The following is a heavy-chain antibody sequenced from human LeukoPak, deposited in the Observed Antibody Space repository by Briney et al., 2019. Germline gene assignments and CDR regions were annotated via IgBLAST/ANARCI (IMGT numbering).Heavy chain of an antibody. CDR1: GGSINSPTYY. J-gene: IGHJ4*02. D-gene: IGHD2-2*01. V-gene: IGHV4-39*01. CDR3: ARHDCSSTICRCFDY. CDR2: IDYSGST. Sequence: SETLSLTCNVSGGSINSPTYYWGWIRQAPGKGLEWLGSIDYSGSTYDSPSLQNRVSMSIDTARNQFPLKLTSVAAADTAVYFCARHDCSSTICRCFDYWGQGTLVTVSS.